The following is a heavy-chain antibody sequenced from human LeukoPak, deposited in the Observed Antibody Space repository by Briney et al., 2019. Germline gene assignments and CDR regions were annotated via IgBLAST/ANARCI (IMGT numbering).Heavy chain of an antibody. J-gene: IGHJ4*02. CDR3: AREGVTKYYFDY. Sequence: SETLSLTCTVSGGSISSYYWSWIRQPPGKGLEWIGYIYFSGSTDYNPSLKSRVTISVDTSKNQFSLKLSSVTAADTAVYYCAREGVTKYYFDYWGQGTLVTVSS. D-gene: IGHD4-11*01. V-gene: IGHV4-59*01. CDR1: GGSISSYY. CDR2: IYFSGST.